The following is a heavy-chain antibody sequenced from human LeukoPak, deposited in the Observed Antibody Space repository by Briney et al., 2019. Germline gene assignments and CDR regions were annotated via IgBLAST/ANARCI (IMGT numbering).Heavy chain of an antibody. D-gene: IGHD6-13*01. CDR2: INPNSGGT. J-gene: IGHJ3*02. Sequence: ASVKVSCKASGYTFTGYYMHWVRQAPGQGLEWMGWINPNSGGTNYAQKFQGRVTMTRDTSISTAYMELSRLRSDDTAVYYCARDGTAAGFYQNAFDIWGQGTMVTVSS. CDR3: ARDGTAAGFYQNAFDI. CDR1: GYTFTGYY. V-gene: IGHV1-2*02.